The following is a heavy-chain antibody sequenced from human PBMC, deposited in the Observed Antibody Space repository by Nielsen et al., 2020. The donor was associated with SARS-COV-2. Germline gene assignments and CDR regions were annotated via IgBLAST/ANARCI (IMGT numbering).Heavy chain of an antibody. V-gene: IGHV3-48*01. D-gene: IGHD3-16*02. J-gene: IGHJ4*02. Sequence: WIRQPPGKGLEWVSYISSSSSTIYYADSVKGRFTISRDNAKNSLYLQMNSLRAEDTAVYYCARVAFYDYVWGSYRPYYFDYWGQGTLVTVS. CDR3: ARVAFYDYVWGSYRPYYFDY. CDR2: ISSSSSTI.